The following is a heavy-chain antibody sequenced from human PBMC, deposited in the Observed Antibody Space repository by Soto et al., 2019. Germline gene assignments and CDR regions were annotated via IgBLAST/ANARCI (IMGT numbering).Heavy chain of an antibody. CDR3: AKDQVTMVRGVIIMLAPFDY. V-gene: IGHV3-23*01. Sequence: WGSLRLSCAASGFTFSSYAMSWVRQAPGKGLEWVSAISGSGGSTYYADSVKGRFTISRDNSKNTLYLQMNSLRAEDTAVYYCAKDQVTMVRGVIIMLAPFDYWGQGTLVTVSS. CDR1: GFTFSSYA. CDR2: ISGSGGST. D-gene: IGHD3-10*01. J-gene: IGHJ4*02.